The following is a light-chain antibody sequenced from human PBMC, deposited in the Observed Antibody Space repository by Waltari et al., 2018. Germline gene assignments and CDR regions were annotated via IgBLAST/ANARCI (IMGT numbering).Light chain of an antibody. J-gene: IGLJ3*02. CDR3: AAWDDSLNAWV. Sequence: QSVLTQPPSASGTPGQRVTISCSGSSSNIGSNTVNWYQQLPGTAPKLLIYSNNQRPPGVPHRFSGSKSGTSASLAISGLQSEDEADYYCAAWDDSLNAWVFGGGTKLTVL. CDR2: SNN. V-gene: IGLV1-44*01. CDR1: SSNIGSNT.